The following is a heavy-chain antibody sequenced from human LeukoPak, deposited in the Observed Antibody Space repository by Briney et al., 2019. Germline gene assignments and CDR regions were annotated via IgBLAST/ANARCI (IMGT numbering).Heavy chain of an antibody. CDR3: ARGYDCSGGSCWHYYYYMDV. Sequence: PSETLSLTCTVSGGSISSHYWSCIRHPPGKALEGIGYIYYRGSPNYHPSLKSRVTISVDTSKNQFSLKLSSVTAADTAVYYCARGYDCSGGSCWHYYYYMDVWGKGTTVTVSS. V-gene: IGHV4-59*11. J-gene: IGHJ6*03. CDR1: GGSISSHY. CDR2: IYYRGSP. D-gene: IGHD2-15*01.